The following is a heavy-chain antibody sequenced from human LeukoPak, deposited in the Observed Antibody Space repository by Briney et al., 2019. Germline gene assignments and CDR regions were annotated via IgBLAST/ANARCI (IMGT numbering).Heavy chain of an antibody. Sequence: ASVKVSCKASGYTFTSFDINWVRQATGQGLEWMGWMNPNSSNTGYAQKFQGRVTMTRNTSISTAYMELSSLRSEDTAVYYCARRRVTSHNWFDPWGQGTLVTVSS. D-gene: IGHD4-17*01. CDR2: MNPNSSNT. J-gene: IGHJ5*02. CDR3: ARRRVTSHNWFDP. V-gene: IGHV1-8*01. CDR1: GYTFTSFD.